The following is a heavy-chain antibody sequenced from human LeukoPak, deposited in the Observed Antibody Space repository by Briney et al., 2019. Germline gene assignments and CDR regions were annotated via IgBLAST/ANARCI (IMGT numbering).Heavy chain of an antibody. Sequence: SVKVSCKASGGTFSSYAISWVRQAPGQGLEWMGGIIPIFGTANYAQKFQGRVTITADESTSTAYMELSSLRSEDTAGYYCASGPQPKYSSSSFDYWGQGTLVTVSS. CDR2: IIPIFGTA. V-gene: IGHV1-69*13. D-gene: IGHD6-6*01. J-gene: IGHJ4*02. CDR3: ASGPQPKYSSSSFDY. CDR1: GGTFSSYA.